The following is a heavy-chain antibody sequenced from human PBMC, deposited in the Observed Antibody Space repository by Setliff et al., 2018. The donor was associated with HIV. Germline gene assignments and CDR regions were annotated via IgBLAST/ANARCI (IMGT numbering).Heavy chain of an antibody. CDR2: IGSSNHGI. V-gene: IGHV3-48*02. J-gene: IGHJ4*01. CDR1: GFAFSSQA. CDR3: ASFYGDYGY. D-gene: IGHD3-10*01. Sequence: PGGSLRLSCAASGFAFSSQAMSWVRQAPGKGLDWVAHIGSSNHGIHYTASVQGRFTVSRDNANNLLFLQMNNLRDEDTAVYYCASFYGDYGYWGHGTQVTVSS.